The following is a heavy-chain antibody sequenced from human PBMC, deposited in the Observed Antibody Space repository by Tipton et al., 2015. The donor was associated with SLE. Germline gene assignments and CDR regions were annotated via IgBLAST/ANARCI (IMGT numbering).Heavy chain of an antibody. J-gene: IGHJ4*02. V-gene: IGHV4-59*08. CDR3: ARQRVQPGGDYFDC. CDR2: ISDSGTT. Sequence: TLSLTCTVSGGSISSFYWSWIRQPPGKAPEWIGYISDSGTTSYTPSLKSRVTLSLDTSKNQFSLKLNSVTAADTAMYYCARQRVQPGGDYFDCWGQGALVTVSS. CDR1: GGSISSFY. D-gene: IGHD6-6*01.